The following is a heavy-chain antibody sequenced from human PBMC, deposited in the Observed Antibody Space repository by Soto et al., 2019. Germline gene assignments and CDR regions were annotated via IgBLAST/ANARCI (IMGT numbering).Heavy chain of an antibody. CDR3: ARIERRWLLQTKNWYFDL. D-gene: IGHD2-15*01. J-gene: IGHJ2*01. CDR1: GFSLSNARMG. CDR2: IFSNDEK. V-gene: IGHV2-26*01. Sequence: QVTLKESGPVLVKPTETLTLTCTVSGFSLSNARMGVSWIRQPPGKALEWLAHIFSNDEKSYSTSLKSRLTISKDTSKSQVVLTMAYMDPVDTPTYYCARIERRWLLQTKNWYFDLWGRGTLVTVSS.